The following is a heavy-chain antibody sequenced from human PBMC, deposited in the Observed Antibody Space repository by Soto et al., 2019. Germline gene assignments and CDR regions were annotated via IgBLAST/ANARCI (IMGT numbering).Heavy chain of an antibody. CDR3: ARGARIAAAPTPKASFDI. CDR2: IIPIFGTA. V-gene: IGHV1-69*01. CDR1: GGTFSSYA. D-gene: IGHD6-13*01. Sequence: QVQLVQSGAEVKKPGSSVKVSCKASGGTFSSYAISWLRQAPGQGLEWMGGIIPIFGTANYAQKFQGRVTITADESTSTAYMELSSLRSEDTAVYYCARGARIAAAPTPKASFDIWGQGTMVTVSS. J-gene: IGHJ3*02.